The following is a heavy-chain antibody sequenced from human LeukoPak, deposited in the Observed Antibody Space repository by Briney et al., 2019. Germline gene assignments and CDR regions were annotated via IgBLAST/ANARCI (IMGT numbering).Heavy chain of an antibody. Sequence: GGSLRLSCAGSGFTFSSYWMHWVRQAPGKGLVWVSRISTDASSTTYADSVKGRFTISRDNAKDTLYLQMNSLRAEDTAVYYCARAGNTRFDYWGQGTLVTVSS. V-gene: IGHV3-74*01. CDR2: ISTDASST. CDR3: ARAGNTRFDY. J-gene: IGHJ4*02. D-gene: IGHD2/OR15-2a*01. CDR1: GFTFSSYW.